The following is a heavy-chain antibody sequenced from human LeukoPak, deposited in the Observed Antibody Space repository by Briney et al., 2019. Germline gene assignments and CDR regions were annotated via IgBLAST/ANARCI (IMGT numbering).Heavy chain of an antibody. V-gene: IGHV4-39*07. D-gene: IGHD6-13*01. CDR3: AREVAAAAPFGY. Sequence: SETLSLTCTVSGGSISSSSYYWGWIRQPPGKGLEWIGSIYYSGSTYYNPSLKSRVTISVDTSKNQFSLKLNSVTAADTAVYYCAREVAAAAPFGYWGQGTLATVSS. CDR1: GGSISSSSYY. CDR2: IYYSGST. J-gene: IGHJ4*02.